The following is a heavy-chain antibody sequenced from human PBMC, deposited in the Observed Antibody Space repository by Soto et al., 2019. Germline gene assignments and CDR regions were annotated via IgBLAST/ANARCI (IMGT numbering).Heavy chain of an antibody. V-gene: IGHV3-7*01. Sequence: EVQLVESGGGLVQPGGSLRLSCAASGFTFSSYWMSWVRQAPGKGLEWVANIKQDGSEKYYVDSVKGRFTISRDNAKNSLYLQMNSVRVEDTAVYYCARRGVRDYGDPVNAFDIWGQGTMVTVSS. CDR1: GFTFSSYW. CDR3: ARRGVRDYGDPVNAFDI. J-gene: IGHJ3*02. CDR2: IKQDGSEK. D-gene: IGHD4-17*01.